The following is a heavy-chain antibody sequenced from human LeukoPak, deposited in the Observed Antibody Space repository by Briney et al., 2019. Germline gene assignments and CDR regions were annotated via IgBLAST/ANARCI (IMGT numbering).Heavy chain of an antibody. D-gene: IGHD2-21*01. CDR3: ASRVVLNYYYYYGMDV. CDR1: GGTFSSYA. J-gene: IGHJ6*02. Sequence: SVKVSCKASGGTFSSYAISWVRQAPGQGLEWMGRIIPILGIANYAQKFQGSVTITADKSTSTAYMELSSLRSEDTAVYYCASRVVLNYYYYYGMDVWGQGTTVTVSS. CDR2: IIPILGIA. V-gene: IGHV1-69*04.